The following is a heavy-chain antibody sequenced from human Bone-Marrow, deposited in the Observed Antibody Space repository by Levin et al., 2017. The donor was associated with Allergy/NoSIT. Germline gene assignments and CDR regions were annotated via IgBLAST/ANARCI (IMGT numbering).Heavy chain of an antibody. CDR2: ITSNAYGGTT. J-gene: IGHJ5*02. CDR1: GFTFGDFG. D-gene: IGHD2-2*01. Sequence: GGSLRLSCKTSGFTFGDFGMSWFRQAPGKGLEWVGFITSNAYGGTTEYAASVKGRFTLSRDESESIAYVQMNSLKTEDTGVYYCRLVPAAIKLRFASFNPWGQGTLITVS. V-gene: IGHV3-49*03. CDR3: RLVPAAIKLRFASFNP.